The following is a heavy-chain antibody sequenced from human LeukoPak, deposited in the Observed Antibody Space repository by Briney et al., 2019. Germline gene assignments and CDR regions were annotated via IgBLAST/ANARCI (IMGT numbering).Heavy chain of an antibody. D-gene: IGHD5-24*01. V-gene: IGHV1-24*01. CDR1: GGTFSSYA. Sequence: ASVKVSCKASGGTFSSYAISWVRQAPGQGLEWMGGFDPEDGETIYAQKFQGRVTMTEDTSTDTAYMELSSLRSEDTTIYYCARIRDGYNDAYDIWGQGTVVTVPS. CDR2: FDPEDGET. J-gene: IGHJ3*02. CDR3: ARIRDGYNDAYDI.